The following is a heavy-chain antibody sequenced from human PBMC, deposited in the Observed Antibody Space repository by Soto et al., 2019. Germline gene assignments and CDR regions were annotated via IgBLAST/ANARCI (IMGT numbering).Heavy chain of an antibody. CDR3: ARGFYDFWSGPTFSDAFDI. D-gene: IGHD3-3*01. CDR2: ISYDGSNK. Sequence: HPGGSLRLSCAASGFTFSSYAMHWVRQAPGKGLEWVAVISYDGSNKYYADSVKGRFTISRDNSKNTLYLQMNSLRAEDTAVYYCARGFYDFWSGPTFSDAFDIWGQGTMVTVSS. J-gene: IGHJ3*02. CDR1: GFTFSSYA. V-gene: IGHV3-30-3*01.